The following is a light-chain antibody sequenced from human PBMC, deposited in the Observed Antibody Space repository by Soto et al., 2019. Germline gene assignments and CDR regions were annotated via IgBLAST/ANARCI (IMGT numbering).Light chain of an antibody. Sequence: IEVTQSPSSLAASLGDRVTITCRSSQSIDRWLAWYQQKPGKAPKFLIYHASSLQTGVPSRFRGTGSATHFTLTISSLRPEDFATYYCQQSYRAVTFGQGTRLEIK. CDR3: QQSYRAVT. V-gene: IGKV1-12*01. J-gene: IGKJ5*01. CDR2: HAS. CDR1: QSIDRW.